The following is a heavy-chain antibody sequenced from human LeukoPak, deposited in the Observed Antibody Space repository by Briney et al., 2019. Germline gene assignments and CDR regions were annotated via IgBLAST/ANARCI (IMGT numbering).Heavy chain of an antibody. D-gene: IGHD2-2*01. Sequence: SGGSLRLSCAASGFTFSSYAMSWVRQAPGKGLEWVSAISGSGGSTYYADSVKGRFTISRDNSKNTLYLQMNSLRAEDTAVYYCAKDRIRSTRPYGAFDIWGQGTMVTVSS. CDR2: ISGSGGST. J-gene: IGHJ3*02. CDR1: GFTFSSYA. V-gene: IGHV3-23*01. CDR3: AKDRIRSTRPYGAFDI.